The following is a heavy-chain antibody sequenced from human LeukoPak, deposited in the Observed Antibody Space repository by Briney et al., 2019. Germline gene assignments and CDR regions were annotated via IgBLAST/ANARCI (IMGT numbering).Heavy chain of an antibody. CDR3: ARDSGTYHTLNS. Sequence: PSETLSLTCAVSGYSLSSGFYWGWIRPTPGQGMEWIASMFHSGSTYYNPSLKTRVAISVDTSKNQFSLKLTSVTAADTAIYYCARDSGTYHTLNSWGQGTLVTVSS. J-gene: IGHJ5*02. CDR1: GYSLSSGFY. V-gene: IGHV4-38-2*02. CDR2: MFHSGST. D-gene: IGHD1-26*01.